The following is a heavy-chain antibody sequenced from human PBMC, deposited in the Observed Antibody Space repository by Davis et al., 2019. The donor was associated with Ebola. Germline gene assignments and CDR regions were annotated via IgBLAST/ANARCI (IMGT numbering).Heavy chain of an antibody. V-gene: IGHV3-30*02. D-gene: IGHD3-16*01. CDR3: AKDAGGPFDY. J-gene: IGHJ4*02. CDR1: GFTFSNYG. CDR2: IRYDGSNK. Sequence: GGSLRLSCAASGFTFSNYGIHWVRQAPGKGLEWVAFIRYDGSNKYYADSVKGRFTISRDNSKNTLYLQMNSLRAEDTAVYYCAKDAGGPFDYWGQGTLVTVSS.